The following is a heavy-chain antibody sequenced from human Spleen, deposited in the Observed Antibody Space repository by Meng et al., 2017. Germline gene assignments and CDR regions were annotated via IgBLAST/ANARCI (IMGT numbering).Heavy chain of an antibody. Sequence: SVKVSCKASGVTFSNYAISWVRQAPGQGLEWMGGIIPIFGTANYAQKFQGRVTITTDESTSTAYMELSSLRSEDTAVYYCAAYSSSFWRLFRAFDIWGQGTMVTVSS. CDR1: GVTFSNYA. J-gene: IGHJ3*02. D-gene: IGHD6-13*01. CDR2: IIPIFGTA. CDR3: AAYSSSFWRLFRAFDI. V-gene: IGHV1-69*05.